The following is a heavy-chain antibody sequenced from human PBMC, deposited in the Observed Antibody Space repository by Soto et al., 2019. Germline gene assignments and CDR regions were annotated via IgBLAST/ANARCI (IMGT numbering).Heavy chain of an antibody. CDR1: GGSISNYY. CDR2: IDTSGST. V-gene: IGHV4-4*07. CDR3: ARGGQDFWSGPFDY. Sequence: TLSLTCTVSGGSISNYYCNWIRQPAGKGLEWIGRIDTSGSTNYNPSLKSRVTMSVDTSKQEFSLKLSSVTAADTALYYCARGGQDFWSGPFDYWGRGALVTVSS. D-gene: IGHD3-3*01. J-gene: IGHJ4*02.